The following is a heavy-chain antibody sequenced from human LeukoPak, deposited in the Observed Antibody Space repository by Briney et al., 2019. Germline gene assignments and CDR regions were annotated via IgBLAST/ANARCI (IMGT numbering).Heavy chain of an antibody. CDR1: GFTFSSYA. J-gene: IGHJ4*02. Sequence: GGSLRLSCAASGFTFSSYAMSWVRQAPGKGLEWVSAISGSGGSTYYADSVKGRFTISRDNSKNTLYLQMNSLRAEDTAVYYCGGTGYSSGWYATYFDYWGQGTLVTVSS. CDR3: GGTGYSSGWYATYFDY. D-gene: IGHD6-19*01. V-gene: IGHV3-23*01. CDR2: ISGSGGST.